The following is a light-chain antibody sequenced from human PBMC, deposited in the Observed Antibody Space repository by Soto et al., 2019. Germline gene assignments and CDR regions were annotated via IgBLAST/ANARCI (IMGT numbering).Light chain of an antibody. V-gene: IGKV3-15*01. J-gene: IGKJ4*01. CDR2: DAS. CDR3: QQYHNWPLT. CDR1: QSITGN. Sequence: ETVITQSPATLSVSPGERATLSCRASQSITGNLTWYQQKPGQAPRLLIYDASTRATGIPARFSGSGSGTEFTLTISSLQSEDFAVYYCQQYHNWPLTFGGGTKVDIK.